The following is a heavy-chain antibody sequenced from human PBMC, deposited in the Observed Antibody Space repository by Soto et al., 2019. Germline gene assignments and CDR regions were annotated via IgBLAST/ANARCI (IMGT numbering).Heavy chain of an antibody. CDR2: ISYDGSNK. V-gene: IGHV3-30-3*01. CDR3: ARELYGSGSYYNGKGGMDV. Sequence: GGSLRLSCAASGFTFSSYAMHWVRQAPGKGLEWVAVISYDGSNKYYADSVKGRFTISRGNSKNTLYLQMNGLRAEDTAVYYCARELYGSGSYYNGKGGMDVWGQGTTVTVSS. J-gene: IGHJ6*02. D-gene: IGHD3-10*01. CDR1: GFTFSSYA.